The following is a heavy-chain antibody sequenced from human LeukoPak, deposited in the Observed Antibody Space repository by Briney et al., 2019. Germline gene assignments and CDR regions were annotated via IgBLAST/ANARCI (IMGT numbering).Heavy chain of an antibody. V-gene: IGHV3-7*01. D-gene: IGHD6-13*01. CDR3: ARDRAAAGGTFDY. Sequence: PGGSLRLSCAASGFTFSSYWMIWVRQAPGKGLEGVANIKQDGSEKYYVDSVKGRFTISRDNAKNSLYLQMNSLRADDTAVYYCARDRAAAGGTFDYWGQGTLVTVSS. J-gene: IGHJ4*02. CDR2: IKQDGSEK. CDR1: GFTFSSYW.